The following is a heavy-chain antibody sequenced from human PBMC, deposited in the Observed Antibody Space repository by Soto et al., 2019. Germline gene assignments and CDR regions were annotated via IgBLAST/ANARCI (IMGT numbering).Heavy chain of an antibody. V-gene: IGHV4-39*07. J-gene: IGHJ6*02. CDR1: GGSITISSYY. D-gene: IGHD3-22*01. Sequence: PSETQSLTCTVSGGSITISSYYWGWIRQPPGKGLEWIGNIYSRETMDTYYNPSLESRVTISVDRSKNQFSLKLSSVTAADTAVYYCAGSGYYHNSGMDVWGHGTTVTVSS. CDR3: AGSGYYHNSGMDV. CDR2: IYSRETMDT.